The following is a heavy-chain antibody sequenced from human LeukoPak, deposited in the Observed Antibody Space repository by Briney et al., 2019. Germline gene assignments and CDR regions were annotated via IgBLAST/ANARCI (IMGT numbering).Heavy chain of an antibody. CDR1: GGSISSYY. D-gene: IGHD3-22*01. CDR3: ARHPTYYYDSSGLP. V-gene: IGHV4-59*08. Sequence: SETLSLTCTVSGGSISSYYWSWIRQPPGKGLEWIGYIYYSGSTNYNPSLKSRVTISVDTSKNQFSLKLSSVTAADTAVYYCARHPTYYYDSSGLPWGKGTLVTVSS. CDR2: IYYSGST. J-gene: IGHJ4*02.